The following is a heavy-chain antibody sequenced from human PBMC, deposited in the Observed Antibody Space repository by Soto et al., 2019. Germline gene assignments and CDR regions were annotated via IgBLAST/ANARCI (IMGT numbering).Heavy chain of an antibody. Sequence: VQGVQSGAELKKPGASVIISCTASGFTFSDNLINWVRQVPGQGLEWMGWLNPDTGNTRYSETFQGRVTISRHPSASIAYLELSGLENEDTALYFCARDIQSVGPRANDAFDVWGQGTMITVSS. V-gene: IGHV1-3*01. CDR2: LNPDTGNT. J-gene: IGHJ3*01. CDR3: ARDIQSVGPRANDAFDV. CDR1: GFTFSDNL. D-gene: IGHD5-18*01.